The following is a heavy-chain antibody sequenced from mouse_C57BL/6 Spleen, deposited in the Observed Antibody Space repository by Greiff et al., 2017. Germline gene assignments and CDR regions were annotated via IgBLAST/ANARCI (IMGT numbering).Heavy chain of an antibody. CDR3: TRSGSNYVSWFAY. Sequence: VKLQESGAELVRPGASVTLSCKASGYTFTDYEMHWVKQTPVHGLEWIGAIDPETGGTAYNQKFKGKAILTADKSSSTAYMELRSLTSEDSAVYYCTRSGSNYVSWFAYWGQGTLVTVSA. J-gene: IGHJ3*01. CDR1: GYTFTDYE. V-gene: IGHV1-15*01. CDR2: IDPETGGT. D-gene: IGHD2-5*01.